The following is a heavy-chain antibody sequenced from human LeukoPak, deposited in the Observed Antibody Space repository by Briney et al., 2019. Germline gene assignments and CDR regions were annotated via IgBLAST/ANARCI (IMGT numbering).Heavy chain of an antibody. CDR1: GGTFSSYA. V-gene: IGHV1-69*04. J-gene: IGHJ6*02. CDR3: ARTNTAMVQKNYYYYYGMDV. Sequence: GASVKVSCKASGGTFSSYAISWVRQAPGQGLEWMGRIIPILGIANYAQKFQGRVTITADKSTSTAYMELSSLRSEDTAVYYCARTNTAMVQKNYYYYYGMDVWGQGTTVTVSS. D-gene: IGHD5-18*01. CDR2: IIPILGIA.